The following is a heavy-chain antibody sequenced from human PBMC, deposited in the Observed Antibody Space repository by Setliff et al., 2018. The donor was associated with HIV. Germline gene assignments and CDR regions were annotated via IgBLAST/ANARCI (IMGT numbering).Heavy chain of an antibody. D-gene: IGHD1-26*01. CDR2: MDPSSAAT. V-gene: IGHV1-8*01. J-gene: IGHJ4*02. CDR1: GYTFTSKH. CDR3: ARGVGAAGDY. Sequence: VKVSCKASGYTFTSKHINWVRQATGQGLEWLGWMDPSSAATGYAQKFQGRVTLTRDTSINTAYMELSSLTSDDTAVYYCARGVGAAGDYWGQGTQVTVSS.